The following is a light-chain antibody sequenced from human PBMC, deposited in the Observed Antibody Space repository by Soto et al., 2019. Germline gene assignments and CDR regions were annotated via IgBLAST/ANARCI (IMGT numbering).Light chain of an antibody. V-gene: IGKV3-20*01. CDR2: GAS. CDR3: QNYGSSRT. J-gene: IGKJ1*01. CDR1: QSFSSTY. Sequence: IVLTQSPGTLSLSPGERATLSCRASQSFSSTYLAWYQQRPGQAPRLLIYGASSRATGIPDRFSGSGSGTEFTLTISRLEPEDLAVYYGQNYGSSRTFGQGTKVEIK.